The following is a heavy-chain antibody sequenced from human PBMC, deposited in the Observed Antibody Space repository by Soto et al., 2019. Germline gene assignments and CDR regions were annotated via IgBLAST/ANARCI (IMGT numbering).Heavy chain of an antibody. Sequence: PSQTLSLTCAISGDTVSTNTAAWNWIRQSPSSGLEWLGRIYYKSRWYNDYSESLKSRIAIIPDTSRNQFSLQLNSVIPEDTAVYYCARDWGYDPDPTYYYGMDVWGQGTKVTVSS. CDR1: GDTVSTNTAA. V-gene: IGHV6-1*01. J-gene: IGHJ6*02. CDR2: IYYKSRWYN. D-gene: IGHD5-12*01. CDR3: ARDWGYDPDPTYYYGMDV.